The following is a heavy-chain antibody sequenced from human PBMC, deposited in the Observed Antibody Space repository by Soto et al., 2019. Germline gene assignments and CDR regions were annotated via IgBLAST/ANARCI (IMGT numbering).Heavy chain of an antibody. CDR3: AKDVKDFWSGYAHYYMDV. CDR1: GFTFDDYA. V-gene: IGHV3-9*01. Sequence: GGSLRLSCAASGFTFDDYAMHWVRQAPGKGLEWVSGISWNSGSIGYADSVKGRFTISRDNAKNSLYLQMNSLRAEDTALYYCAKDVKDFWSGYAHYYMDVWGKGTTVTVSS. D-gene: IGHD3-3*01. J-gene: IGHJ6*03. CDR2: ISWNSGSI.